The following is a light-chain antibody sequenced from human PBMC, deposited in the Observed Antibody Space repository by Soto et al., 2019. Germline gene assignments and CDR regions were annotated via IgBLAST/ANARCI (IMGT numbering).Light chain of an antibody. CDR3: ASWDDSLKGVV. Sequence: QTVVTQPPSASGTPGQRVAISCSGSSSNIGSNSVNWYQQFPGTAPKLLIYSNNQRPSGVPDRFSGSKSGTSASLAISGLQSEDEADYHCASWDDSLKGVVFGGGTKLTVL. J-gene: IGLJ2*01. V-gene: IGLV1-44*01. CDR2: SNN. CDR1: SSNIGSNS.